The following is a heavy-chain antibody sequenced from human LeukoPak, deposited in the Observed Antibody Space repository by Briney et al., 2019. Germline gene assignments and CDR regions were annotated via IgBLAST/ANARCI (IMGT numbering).Heavy chain of an antibody. CDR3: ARGDDYSNYSSFGGFDY. V-gene: IGHV4-30-4*08. CDR2: IYYSGST. J-gene: IGHJ4*02. CDR1: GGSISSGDYY. Sequence: PSQTLSLTCTVSGGSISSGDYYWSWIRQPPGKGLEWIGYIYYSGSTYYNPSLKSRVTISVDTSKNQFSLKLSSVTAADTAVYYCARGDDYSNYSSFGGFDYWGQGTPVTVSS. D-gene: IGHD4-11*01.